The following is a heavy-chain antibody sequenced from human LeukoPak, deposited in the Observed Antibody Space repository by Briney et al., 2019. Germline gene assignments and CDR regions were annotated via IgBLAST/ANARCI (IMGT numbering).Heavy chain of an antibody. CDR1: GGTFSSYA. Sequence: ASVKVSCKASGGTFSSYAISWVRQAPGQGLEWVGGIIPIFGTANYAQKFQGRVTITADESTSTAYMEMSSLRAEDTAVYYCAKVVGARLYYFDYWGQGTLVTVSS. V-gene: IGHV1-69*13. D-gene: IGHD1-26*01. J-gene: IGHJ4*02. CDR3: AKVVGARLYYFDY. CDR2: IIPIFGTA.